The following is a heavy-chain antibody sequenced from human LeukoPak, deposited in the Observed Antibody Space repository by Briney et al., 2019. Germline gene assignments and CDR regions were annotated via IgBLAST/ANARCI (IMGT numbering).Heavy chain of an antibody. J-gene: IGHJ4*02. CDR1: GFTFSNAW. D-gene: IGHD3-10*01. CDR3: ARDGSGEWPIGY. CDR2: IKSKTDGGTT. Sequence: GGSLRLSCAASGFTFSNAWMSWVRQASGKGLEWVGRIKSKTDGGTTDYAAPVKGRFTISRDDSKNTLYLQMNSLKTEDTAVYYCARDGSGEWPIGYWGQGTLVTVSS. V-gene: IGHV3-15*01.